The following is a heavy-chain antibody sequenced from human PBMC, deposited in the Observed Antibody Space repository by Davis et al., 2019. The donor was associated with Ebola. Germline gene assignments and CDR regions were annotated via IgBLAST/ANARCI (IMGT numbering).Heavy chain of an antibody. CDR1: GDSVSGSSGA. V-gene: IGHV6-1*01. CDR3: ARGWSRSGMDV. J-gene: IGHJ6*02. Sequence: HSQTLSLTCAISGDSVSGSSGAWNWIRQSPSRGLEWLGRTYYNSKWYNDYAASVKSRITVNPDTSKNQFSLLLKSVTPEDTAIYYCARGWSRSGMDVWGQGTTITVSS. CDR2: TYYNSKWYN. D-gene: IGHD6-19*01.